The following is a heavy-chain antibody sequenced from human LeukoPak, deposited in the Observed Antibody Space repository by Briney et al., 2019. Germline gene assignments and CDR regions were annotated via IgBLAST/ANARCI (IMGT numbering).Heavy chain of an antibody. CDR3: AHSRIVRIHFDL. CDR2: IYWNDDK. J-gene: IGHJ2*01. V-gene: IGHV2-5*01. CDR1: GFSLSTPGLG. Sequence: SGPTLVNPTQTLTLTCAFSGFSLSTPGLGVGWIRQPPGKALEWLAIIYWNDDKRYSPSLKSRLTITKDTSKSQVVLTMTNMDPVDTATYYCAHSRIVRIHFDLWGRGTLVTVSS. D-gene: IGHD1-26*01.